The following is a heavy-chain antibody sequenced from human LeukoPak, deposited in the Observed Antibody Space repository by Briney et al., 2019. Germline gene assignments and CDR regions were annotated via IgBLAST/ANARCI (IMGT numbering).Heavy chain of an antibody. Sequence: PGGSLRLSCAASGFTFSSYSMNWVRQAPGKGLEWVSYISSSSSTIYYADSVKGRFTISRDNAKNSLYLQMNSLRAEDTAVYYCARDRIAASSDAFDIWGQGTMVTVSS. J-gene: IGHJ3*02. V-gene: IGHV3-48*04. CDR1: GFTFSSYS. D-gene: IGHD6-13*01. CDR3: ARDRIAASSDAFDI. CDR2: ISSSSSTI.